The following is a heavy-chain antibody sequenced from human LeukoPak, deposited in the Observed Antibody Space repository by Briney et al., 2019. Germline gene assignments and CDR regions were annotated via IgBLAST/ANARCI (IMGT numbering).Heavy chain of an antibody. J-gene: IGHJ4*02. CDR1: RFSFSTYA. V-gene: IGHV3-23*01. CDR2: ISGSGAGT. Sequence: GGSLRLSCAASRFSFSTYAMSWVRQARGKGLEWVSTISGSGAGTYYADSVKGRFTISRDNSKNTLYLQMNSLRAEDTAVYYCTTDAPKLWFGESDWGQGTLVTVSS. D-gene: IGHD3-10*01. CDR3: TTDAPKLWFGESD.